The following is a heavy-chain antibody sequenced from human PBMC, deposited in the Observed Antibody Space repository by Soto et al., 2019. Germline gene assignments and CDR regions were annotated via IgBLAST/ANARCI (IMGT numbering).Heavy chain of an antibody. J-gene: IGHJ5*02. CDR2: IYYSGRT. CDR1: GGSISSYY. V-gene: IGHV4-59*01. CDR3: ARGYCSSTICYIWDNWFDP. Sequence: QVQLQESGPGLVKPSETLSFTCTVSGGSISSYYWSWIRQPPGKGLEWIGYIYYSGRTNYNPSLKSRVTKSVDTSKNQFSLKLSSVTAADTAVYYCARGYCSSTICYIWDNWFDPWGQGTLVTVSS. D-gene: IGHD2-2*02.